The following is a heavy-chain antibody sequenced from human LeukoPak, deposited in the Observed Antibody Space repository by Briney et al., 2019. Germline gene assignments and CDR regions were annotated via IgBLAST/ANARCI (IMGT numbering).Heavy chain of an antibody. CDR1: GFTFSTYG. J-gene: IGHJ4*02. CDR2: ISDTGGNT. V-gene: IGHV3-23*01. CDR3: ARQYYDILTGYYIHFDY. D-gene: IGHD3-9*01. Sequence: GGSLRLSCAASGFTFSTYGMIWVRQAPGKGLEWVSSISDTGGNTYYADSVKGRFTISRDNSKNTLYLQMSSLKASDTAIYYCARQYYDILTGYYIHFDYWGQGTLVTVSS.